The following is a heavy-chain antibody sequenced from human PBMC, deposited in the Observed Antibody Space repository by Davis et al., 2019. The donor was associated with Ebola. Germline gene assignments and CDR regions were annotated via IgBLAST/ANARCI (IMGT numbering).Heavy chain of an antibody. CDR3: ARPNSSGWYKGGMDV. V-gene: IGHV4-39*01. CDR1: GGSISSSSYY. CDR2: IYYSGST. D-gene: IGHD6-19*01. Sequence: PSETLSLTCTVSGGSISSSSYYWGWIRQPPGKGLEWIGSIYYSGSTYYNPSLKSRVTISVDTSKNQFSLKLSSVTAADTAVYYCARPNSSGWYKGGMDVWGQGTTVTVSS. J-gene: IGHJ6*02.